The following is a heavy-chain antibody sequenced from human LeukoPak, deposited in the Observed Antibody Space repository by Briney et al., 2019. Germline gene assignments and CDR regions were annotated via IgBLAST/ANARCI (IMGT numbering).Heavy chain of an antibody. J-gene: IGHJ4*02. CDR3: ARHCFMGPSCLRDY. D-gene: IGHD1-26*01. Sequence: SETLSLTCTVSGGSISSSSYYWGWIRQPPGKGLEWIGSIYYSGSTYSNTSLKSRVTISVDTSKNQFSLKLSSVTAADTAVYYCARHCFMGPSCLRDYWGEGALVTVSS. CDR1: GGSISSSSYY. CDR2: IYYSGST. V-gene: IGHV4-39*01.